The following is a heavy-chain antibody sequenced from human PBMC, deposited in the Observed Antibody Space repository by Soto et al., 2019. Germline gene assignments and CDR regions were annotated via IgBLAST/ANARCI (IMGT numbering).Heavy chain of an antibody. CDR3: TRKTPPTGLEV. V-gene: IGHV3-13*01. CDR1: GFTLSSYD. CDR2: SGSGGDT. Sequence: EVQLVESGGGLVQPGGSLRLSCAASGFTLSSYDIHWVSQATGEGLAWVSGSGSGGDTHYADSVKGRFIISREDGKNSLYLQMNNLRVGDTAVYYCTRKTPPTGLEVWGQGATVTVSS. J-gene: IGHJ6*02. D-gene: IGHD3-9*01.